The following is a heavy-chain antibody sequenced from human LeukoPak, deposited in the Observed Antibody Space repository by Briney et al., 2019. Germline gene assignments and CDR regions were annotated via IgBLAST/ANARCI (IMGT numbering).Heavy chain of an antibody. Sequence: PSETLSLTCAVYGGSFSGYYWSWIRQPPGKGLEWIGEINHSGSTNYNPSLKSRVTISVDTSKNQFSLKLSSVTAADTAVYYCARRDYGSRYYFDYWGQGTLVTVSS. CDR2: INHSGST. V-gene: IGHV4-34*01. D-gene: IGHD3-10*01. CDR3: ARRDYGSRYYFDY. CDR1: GGSFSGYY. J-gene: IGHJ4*02.